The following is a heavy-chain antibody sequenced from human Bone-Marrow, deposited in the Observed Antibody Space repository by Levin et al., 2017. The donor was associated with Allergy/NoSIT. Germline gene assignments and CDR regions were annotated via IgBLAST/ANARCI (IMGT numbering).Heavy chain of an antibody. Sequence: GESLKISCKASGYNFMKYDINWVRQAKGQGLEWMGWMNPNGGNTAYTQKFQGRVAMTTDTSTDTADMELSGLTSDDTAVYYCVRRRSYYYGMDLWGQGTTVTVSS. V-gene: IGHV1-8*01. CDR1: GYNFMKYD. CDR2: MNPNGGNT. CDR3: VRRRSYYYGMDL. D-gene: IGHD3-10*01. J-gene: IGHJ6*02.